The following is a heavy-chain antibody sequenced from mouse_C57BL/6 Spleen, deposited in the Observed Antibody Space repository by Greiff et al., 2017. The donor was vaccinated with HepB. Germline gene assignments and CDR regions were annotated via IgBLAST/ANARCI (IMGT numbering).Heavy chain of an antibody. CDR3: ARKGYYDYDVGGYYAMDY. D-gene: IGHD2-4*01. V-gene: IGHV1-50*01. CDR2: IDPSDSYT. J-gene: IGHJ4*01. Sequence: QVQLQQPGAELVKPGASVKLSCKASGYTFTSYWMQWVKQRPGQGLEWIGEIDPSDSYTNYNQKFKGKATLTVDTSSSTAYMQLSSLTSEVSAVYYCARKGYYDYDVGGYYAMDYWGQGTSVTVSS. CDR1: GYTFTSYW.